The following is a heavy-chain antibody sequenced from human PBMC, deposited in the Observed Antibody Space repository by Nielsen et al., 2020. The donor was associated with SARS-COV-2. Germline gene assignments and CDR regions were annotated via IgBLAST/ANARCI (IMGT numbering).Heavy chain of an antibody. CDR2: IYYSGST. J-gene: IGHJ6*02. CDR1: GGSISSSSYY. D-gene: IGHD4-17*01. Sequence: SETLSLTCTVSGGSISSSSYYWGWIRQPPGKGLEWIGSIYYSGSTYYNPSLKSRVTISVVTSKNQFSLKLSSVTAADTAVYYCARSIVDYGDWGNYFFGMDVWGQGTTVTVSS. CDR3: ARSIVDYGDWGNYFFGMDV. V-gene: IGHV4-39*07.